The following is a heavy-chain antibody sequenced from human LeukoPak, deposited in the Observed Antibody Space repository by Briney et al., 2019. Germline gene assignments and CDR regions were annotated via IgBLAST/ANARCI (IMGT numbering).Heavy chain of an antibody. CDR2: IYYSGST. V-gene: IGHV4-59*01. Sequence: PSETLSLTCAVYGGSFSGYYWSWIRQPPGKGLEWIGYIYYSGSTNYNPSLKSRVTISVDTSKNQFSLKLSSVTAADTAVYYCARSSQTPVGYWFDPWGQGTLVTVSS. CDR3: ARSSQTPVGYWFDP. CDR1: GGSFSGYY. J-gene: IGHJ5*02. D-gene: IGHD3-22*01.